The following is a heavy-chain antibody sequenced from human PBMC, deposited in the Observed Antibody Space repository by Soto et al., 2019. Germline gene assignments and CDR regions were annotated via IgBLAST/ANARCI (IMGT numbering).Heavy chain of an antibody. CDR3: ARLALAGMQRYFDY. V-gene: IGHV2-70*11. CDR1: GFSLSTSGLS. Sequence: SGPTLVNPTQTLTLTCTFSGFSLSTSGLSVGWIRQPPGKALEWLARIDWDDDKYYSTSLKTRLTISKDTSKDQVVLTMTNMDPVDTATYYCARLALAGMQRYFDYWGQGTLVTVSS. J-gene: IGHJ4*02. D-gene: IGHD2-8*01. CDR2: IDWDDDK.